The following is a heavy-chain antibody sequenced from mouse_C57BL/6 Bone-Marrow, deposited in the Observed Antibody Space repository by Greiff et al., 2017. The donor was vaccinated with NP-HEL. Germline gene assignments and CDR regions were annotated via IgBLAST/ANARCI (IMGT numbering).Heavy chain of an antibody. CDR1: GFTFSSYG. Sequence: VQLKESGGDLVKPGGSLKLSCAASGFTFSSYGMSWVRQTPDKRLEWVATISSGGSYTYYPDSVKGRFTISRDNAKNTLYLQMSSLKSEDTAMYYCARRYYGDYWGQGTTLTVSS. J-gene: IGHJ2*01. CDR2: ISSGGSYT. V-gene: IGHV5-6*01. D-gene: IGHD1-1*01. CDR3: ARRYYGDY.